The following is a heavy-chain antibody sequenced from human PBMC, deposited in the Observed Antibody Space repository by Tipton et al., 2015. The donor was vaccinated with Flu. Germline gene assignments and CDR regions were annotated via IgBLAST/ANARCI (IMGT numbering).Heavy chain of an antibody. CDR2: IYTSGST. D-gene: IGHD3-16*02. V-gene: IGHV4-4*07. Sequence: TLSLTCTVSGDSISSYYWSWIRQPAGKGLEWIGRIYTSGSTNYNASLKSLVTMSVDTSKNQFSLKLSSVTVADTAVYYCARDYLLVDLSFFDNWGQGTLVTVSS. CDR1: GDSISSYY. CDR3: ARDYLLVDLSFFDN. J-gene: IGHJ4*02.